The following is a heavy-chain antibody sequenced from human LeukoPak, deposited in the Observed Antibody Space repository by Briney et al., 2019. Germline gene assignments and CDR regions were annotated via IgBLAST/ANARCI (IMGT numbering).Heavy chain of an antibody. CDR2: IYYSGST. D-gene: IGHD3-10*01. CDR3: ARLVREFETYYYYYKDV. CDR1: GGSISSSSYY. V-gene: IGHV4-39*07. J-gene: IGHJ6*03. Sequence: PSETLSLTCTVSGGSISSSSYYWGWIRQPPGKGLEWIGSIYYSGSTYYNPSLKSRVTISVDTSKNQFSLKLSSVTAADTAVYYCARLVREFETYYYYYKDVWGKGTTVTISS.